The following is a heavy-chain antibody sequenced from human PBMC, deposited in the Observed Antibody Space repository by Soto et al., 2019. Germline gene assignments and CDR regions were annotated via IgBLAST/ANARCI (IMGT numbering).Heavy chain of an antibody. V-gene: IGHV3-30-3*01. D-gene: IGHD1-26*01. J-gene: IGHJ4*02. CDR1: GFTFSFYP. CDR2: VSYDTVST. CDR3: ARDLRDGGTFPDY. Sequence: QVQLVESGGAVVQPGRSLSLSCVASGFTFSFYPMHWVRQAPGKGLEWVALVSYDTVSTYYADSVKGRFTIARDNSKNTLYLQMNSLRGDDTAVYYCARDLRDGGTFPDYWGQGTLVTVSS.